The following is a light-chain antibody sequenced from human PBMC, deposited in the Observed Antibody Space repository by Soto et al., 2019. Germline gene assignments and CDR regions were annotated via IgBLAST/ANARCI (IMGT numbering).Light chain of an antibody. CDR2: DAS. V-gene: IGKV1-33*01. Sequence: DIQMTKSASSLSASVGHRFTITCQASQNINNYLNWYQQKPGRAPKLLIYDASNLEAGVPSRFRGSGSGTDFTFTISRLQTEDIATYYCQQYENLHTFGQGTRLEIK. CDR1: QNINNY. CDR3: QQYENLHT. J-gene: IGKJ5*01.